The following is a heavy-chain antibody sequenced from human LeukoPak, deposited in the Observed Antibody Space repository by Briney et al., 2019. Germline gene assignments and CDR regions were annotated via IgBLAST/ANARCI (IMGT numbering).Heavy chain of an antibody. J-gene: IGHJ4*02. CDR1: GYTFTSYG. CDR2: ISAYNGNT. V-gene: IGHV1-18*01. D-gene: IGHD3-22*01. CDR3: ARVLNYYDSSGLDY. Sequence: ASVNVSCKASGYTFTSYGISWVRQAPGHGLEWMGWISAYNGNTNYAQKLQGRVTMTTDTSTSAACMELRSLRSDDTAVYYCARVLNYYDSSGLDYWGQGTLVTVSS.